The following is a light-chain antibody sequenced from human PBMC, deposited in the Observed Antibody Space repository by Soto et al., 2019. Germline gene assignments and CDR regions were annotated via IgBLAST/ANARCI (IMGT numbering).Light chain of an antibody. CDR3: SSYAGSNNFEV. Sequence: QSALTQPPSASGSPGQSVTISCTGTSSDVGGHNFVSWYQQEPGKAPKLMIYEVSKRPSGVPDRFSGSKSGNTASLTVSGLQAEDEADYYCSSYAGSNNFEVFGGGTQLTVL. J-gene: IGLJ3*02. CDR1: SSDVGGHNF. CDR2: EVS. V-gene: IGLV2-8*01.